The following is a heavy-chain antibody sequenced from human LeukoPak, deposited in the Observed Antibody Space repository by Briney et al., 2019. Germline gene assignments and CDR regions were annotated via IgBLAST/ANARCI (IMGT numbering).Heavy chain of an antibody. V-gene: IGHV3-11*04. CDR3: AREIHSTGYYYAGGYMDV. D-gene: IGHD3-22*01. CDR2: FSSGDTNI. Sequence: GGSLRLSCAASGFNFSDYYMSWVRQAPGRGLEWISFFSSGDTNIKYADSVKGRFTTSRDNAKNSLYLQINSLRAEDTAVYFCAREIHSTGYYYAGGYMDVWGEGTTVIVSS. J-gene: IGHJ6*03. CDR1: GFNFSDYY.